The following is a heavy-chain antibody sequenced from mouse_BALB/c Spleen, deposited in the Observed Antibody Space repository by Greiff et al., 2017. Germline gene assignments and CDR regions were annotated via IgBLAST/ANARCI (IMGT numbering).Heavy chain of an antibody. V-gene: IGHV1-4*02. CDR1: GYTFTSYT. Sequence: VQLVESAAELARPGASVKMSCKASGYTFTSYTMHWVKQRPGQGLEWIGYINPSSGYTEYNQKFKDKTTLTADKSSSTAYMQLSSLTSEDSAVYYCASRGIPYAMDYWGQGTSVTVSS. CDR3: ASRGIPYAMDY. J-gene: IGHJ4*01. CDR2: INPSSGYT.